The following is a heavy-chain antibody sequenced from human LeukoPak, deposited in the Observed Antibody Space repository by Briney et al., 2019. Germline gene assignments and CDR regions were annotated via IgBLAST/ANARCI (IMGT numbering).Heavy chain of an antibody. CDR1: GGSLSDHY. CDR3: ARSYSSSWYYYGMGV. J-gene: IGHJ6*02. V-gene: IGHV4-4*07. Sequence: SETLSLTCSVSGGSLSDHYWSWIRQPAGKTLEWIGRIYPSGGTNYNPSLKSRVTISVDTSKNQFSLKLSSVTAADTAVYYCARSYSSSWYYYGMGVWGQGTTVTVSS. D-gene: IGHD6-13*01. CDR2: IYPSGGT.